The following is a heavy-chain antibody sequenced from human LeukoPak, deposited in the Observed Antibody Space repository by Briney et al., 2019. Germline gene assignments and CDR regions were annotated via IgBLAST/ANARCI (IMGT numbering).Heavy chain of an antibody. CDR2: AKNKVDSYTI. D-gene: IGHD3-10*01. J-gene: IGHJ3*02. V-gene: IGHV3-72*01. CDR1: GFTFSDHY. CDR3: TRGHYYGSGTYFDEDTFGI. Sequence: GVSPRLSCAASGFTFSDHYMDWIRQVPGKGLEWVGRAKNKVDSYTIQYAASVRGRFSISRDDSKNSLYLQMNSLKTEDTAVYYCTRGHYYGSGTYFDEDTFGIWGRGTMVTVSS.